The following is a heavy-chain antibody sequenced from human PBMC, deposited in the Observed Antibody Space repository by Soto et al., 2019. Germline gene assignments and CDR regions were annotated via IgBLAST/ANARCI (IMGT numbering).Heavy chain of an antibody. Sequence: QVQLVQSGAEVKKPGASVKVSCKASGYTFTDYGITWVRQAPGQGLQWMGWINSYNGVTNNAHSFQGRVSMTTDTSTSTAYLELSSPRSDDTAVYYCARDRYTRGSFDYWGQGSLVTVSS. CDR2: INSYNGVT. J-gene: IGHJ4*02. CDR1: GYTFTDYG. V-gene: IGHV1-18*01. CDR3: ARDRYTRGSFDY. D-gene: IGHD1-1*01.